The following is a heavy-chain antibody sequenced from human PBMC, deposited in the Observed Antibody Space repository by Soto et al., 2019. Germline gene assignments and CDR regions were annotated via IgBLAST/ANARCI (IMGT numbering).Heavy chain of an antibody. CDR2: FDPEDGET. Sequence: ASVKVSCKVSGYTLTELSMHWVRQAPGKGLEWMGGFDPEDGETIYAQKFQGRVTMTEDTSTDTAYMELSSLRSDDTAVYYCATHVYSGGEAFDIWGQGTMVTVSS. V-gene: IGHV1-24*01. CDR3: ATHVYSGGEAFDI. J-gene: IGHJ3*02. D-gene: IGHD5-12*01. CDR1: GYTLTELS.